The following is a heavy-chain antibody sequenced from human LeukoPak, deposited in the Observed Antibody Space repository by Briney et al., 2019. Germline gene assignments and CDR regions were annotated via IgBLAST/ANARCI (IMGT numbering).Heavy chain of an antibody. V-gene: IGHV4-59*01. CDR1: GGSINSFY. CDR2: IYHSGST. CDR3: ARVGGMTTVNNAAFDV. D-gene: IGHD4-11*01. J-gene: IGHJ3*01. Sequence: SETLSLTCTVSGGSINSFYWNWIRRPAGKEPEWVGYIYHSGSTNYNPSLKSRLTISLDTPKNQFSLKLTSVTAADTAIYYCARVGGMTTVNNAAFDVWGQGTMVTVSS.